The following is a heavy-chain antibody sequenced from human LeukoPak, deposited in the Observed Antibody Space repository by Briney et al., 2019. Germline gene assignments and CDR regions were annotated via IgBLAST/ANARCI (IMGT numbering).Heavy chain of an antibody. V-gene: IGHV3-30*03. CDR3: AREIGGGLHYFHS. D-gene: IGHD1-26*01. J-gene: IGHJ4*02. CDR1: GFTLRSYG. Sequence: GRSLRLSCAASGFTLRSYGMHWVRQAPGKGLEWVAVISYDGSNKYYADSVKGRFTISRDNSQNTLYLQMNSLRAEDTAMYYCAREIGGGLHYFHSWGQGTPVTVSS. CDR2: ISYDGSNK.